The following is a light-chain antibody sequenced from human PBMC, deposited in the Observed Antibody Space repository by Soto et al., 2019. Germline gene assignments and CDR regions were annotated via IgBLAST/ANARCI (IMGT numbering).Light chain of an antibody. CDR2: EVS. J-gene: IGLJ2*01. CDR3: SSYTSSSTLR. CDR1: SSDVGSYNR. Sequence: QSALTQPPSVPGSPGQSVTISCTGTSSDVGSYNRVSWYQQPPGTAPKLMIYEVSNRPSGVPDRFSGSKSGNTASLTISGLQAEDEADYYCSSYTSSSTLRFGGGTKLTVL. V-gene: IGLV2-18*02.